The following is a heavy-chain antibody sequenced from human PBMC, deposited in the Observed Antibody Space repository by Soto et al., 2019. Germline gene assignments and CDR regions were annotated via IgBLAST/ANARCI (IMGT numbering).Heavy chain of an antibody. CDR1: GYTFTGHY. J-gene: IGHJ4*02. D-gene: IGHD4-17*01. CDR3: ARTGHGDYSYFDY. CDR2: ISPKNGDT. Sequence: EASVKVSCKASGYTFTGHYVHWVRQAPGQGLEWMGWISPKNGDTNYAQKFHRRVTMTRDKSISTAYMELSSLRSDDTAVYFCARTGHGDYSYFDYWGLGTLVTVSS. V-gene: IGHV1-2*02.